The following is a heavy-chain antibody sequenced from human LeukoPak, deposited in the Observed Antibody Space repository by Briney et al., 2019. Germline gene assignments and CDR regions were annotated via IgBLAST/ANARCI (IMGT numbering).Heavy chain of an antibody. V-gene: IGHV1-8*02. D-gene: IGHD2-2*01. CDR3: AREVGYCSSTSCYRTRAVDWFDP. Sequence: GASVKVSCKASGYTFTSYYMHWVRQATGQGLEWMGWMNPNSGNTGYAQKFQGRVTMTRNTSISTAYMELSSLRSEDTAVYYCAREVGYCSSTSCYRTRAVDWFDPWGQGTLVTVSS. CDR2: MNPNSGNT. CDR1: GYTFTSYY. J-gene: IGHJ5*02.